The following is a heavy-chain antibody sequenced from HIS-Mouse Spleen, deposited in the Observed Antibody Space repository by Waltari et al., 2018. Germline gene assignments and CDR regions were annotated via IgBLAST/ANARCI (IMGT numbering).Heavy chain of an antibody. V-gene: IGHV4-39*07. CDR1: GGSISSSSYY. CDR3: AREIPYSSSWYDWYFDL. D-gene: IGHD6-13*01. J-gene: IGHJ2*01. CDR2: IDYSGST. Sequence: QLQLQESGPGLVKPSETLSLTCTVSGGSISSSSYYWGWIRQPPGKGLEWIGSIDYSGSTYYTPSLKGRVTISVDTSKNQFSLKLRSVTAADTAVYYCAREIPYSSSWYDWYFDLWGRGTLVTVSS.